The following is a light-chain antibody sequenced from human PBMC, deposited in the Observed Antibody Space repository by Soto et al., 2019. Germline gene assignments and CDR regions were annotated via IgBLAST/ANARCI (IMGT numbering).Light chain of an antibody. CDR1: QSVNSN. CDR3: QQDNNWPLIT. Sequence: EIVMTQSPATLSVSPGERATLSCRASQSVNSNLAWYQQKPGQAPRLLIYGASTRATGIPARFSGSGSGTEFTLTISSLQSADSAVYYCQQDNNWPLITFGQGTRLEI. V-gene: IGKV3-15*01. CDR2: GAS. J-gene: IGKJ5*01.